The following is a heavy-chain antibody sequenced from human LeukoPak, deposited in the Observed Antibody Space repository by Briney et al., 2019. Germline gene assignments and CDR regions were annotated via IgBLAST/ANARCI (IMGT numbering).Heavy chain of an antibody. CDR3: ARRTYFDL. CDR2: IYYSGST. Sequence: SETLSLTCMVSGGSISSYYWSWIRQPPGKGLEWIGYIYYSGSTDYNPSLKSRVTISVDTSKNQFSLKLNSVTAADTAVYYCARRTYFDLWGRGTLVTVSS. J-gene: IGHJ2*01. CDR1: GGSISSYY. V-gene: IGHV4-59*01.